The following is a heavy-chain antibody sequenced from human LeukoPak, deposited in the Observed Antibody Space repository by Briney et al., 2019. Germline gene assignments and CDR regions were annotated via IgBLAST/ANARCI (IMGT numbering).Heavy chain of an antibody. CDR3: ARDPTTLSARYYFDY. J-gene: IGHJ4*02. CDR2: ISSSSSYI. Sequence: PGGSLRLSCAASGFTFSYYAMNWVRQAPGKGLEWVSSISSSSSYIYYADSVKGRFTISRDNAKNSLYLQMNSLRAEDTAVYYCARDPTTLSARYYFDYWGQGTLVTVSS. D-gene: IGHD1-26*01. V-gene: IGHV3-21*01. CDR1: GFTFSYYA.